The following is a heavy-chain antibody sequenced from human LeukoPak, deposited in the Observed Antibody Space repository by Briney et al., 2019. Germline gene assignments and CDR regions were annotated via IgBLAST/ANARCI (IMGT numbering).Heavy chain of an antibody. CDR2: IKQAGSEN. V-gene: IGHV3-7*01. J-gene: IGHJ6*03. Sequence: GGSLRLSCAASGFIFSSYWMTWVRQAPGKGLEWVANIKQAGSENSYVDSVKGRFTISRDNAKNSLYLQINSLRAEDTAVYYCAQGSDYYYYYMDVWGKGTTVTVSS. CDR1: GFIFSSYW. CDR3: AQGSDYYYYYMDV.